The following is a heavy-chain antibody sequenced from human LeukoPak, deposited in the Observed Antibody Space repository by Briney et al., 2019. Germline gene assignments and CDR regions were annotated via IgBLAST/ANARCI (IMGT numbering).Heavy chain of an antibody. Sequence: GGSLRLSCAASGFTFSSYAMNWARQAPGKGLEWVSHISASGGSAYYADSVKGRFTISRDNSKNTLYLQMNSLRAEDTAVYYCAKDFNTDYFDYWGQGTLVTVSS. CDR2: ISASGGSA. J-gene: IGHJ4*02. CDR1: GFTFSSYA. V-gene: IGHV3-23*01. CDR3: AKDFNTDYFDY. D-gene: IGHD4-17*01.